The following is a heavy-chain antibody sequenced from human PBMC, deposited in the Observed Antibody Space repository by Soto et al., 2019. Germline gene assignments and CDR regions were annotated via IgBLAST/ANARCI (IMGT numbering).Heavy chain of an antibody. D-gene: IGHD1-26*01. CDR1: GDTFSTYT. V-gene: IGHV1-69*13. Sequence: SVKVSCKASGDTFSTYTITWMRQAPGQGKKWMGGIIPRSATSNYAQKFKGRVTITADESTNTAYMELSSLRSEDTAVYYFARDSGSYPTRFYYYYYGMDVWGQGTTVTAP. CDR3: ARDSGSYPTRFYYYYYGMDV. J-gene: IGHJ6*02. CDR2: IIPRSATS.